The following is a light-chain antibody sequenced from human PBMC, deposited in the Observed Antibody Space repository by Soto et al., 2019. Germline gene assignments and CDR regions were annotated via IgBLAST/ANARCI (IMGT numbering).Light chain of an antibody. Sequence: QSVLTQPPSASGAPGQRVTISCSGSSSNIGSNTVNWYQQLPGTAPKVLIYTNNQRPSGVPDRFSGSKSGTSASLAISGLQSEYEADYYCAAWDDSLSGYVFGTGTKLTVL. V-gene: IGLV1-44*01. CDR3: AAWDDSLSGYV. J-gene: IGLJ1*01. CDR2: TNN. CDR1: SSNIGSNT.